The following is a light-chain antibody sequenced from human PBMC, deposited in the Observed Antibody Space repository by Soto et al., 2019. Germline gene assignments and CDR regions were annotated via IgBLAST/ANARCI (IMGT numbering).Light chain of an antibody. V-gene: IGKV3-20*01. CDR3: QQYATSPLT. Sequence: EIVMTQSPATLSVSPRERATLSCRASQRISSNLAWYQQKPGQAPRLLIYGASNRATGIPDRFSGSGSGTDFTLTISRLEPEDFALYYCQQYATSPLTFGGGTKVDIK. CDR1: QRISSN. CDR2: GAS. J-gene: IGKJ4*01.